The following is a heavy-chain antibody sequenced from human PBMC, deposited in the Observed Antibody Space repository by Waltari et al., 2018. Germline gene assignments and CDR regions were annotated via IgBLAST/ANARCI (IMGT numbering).Heavy chain of an antibody. CDR1: GYTFTSYY. J-gene: IGHJ6*02. V-gene: IGHV1-46*03. CDR2: INPSGGST. D-gene: IGHD1-26*01. CDR3: ARVKLQDYYYYYGMDV. Sequence: QVQLVQSGAEVKKPGALVKVSCKASGYTFTSYYMHWVRQAPGQGLEWMGIINPSGGSTSYAQKFQGRGTMTRDTSTSTVYMELSSLRSEDTAVYYCARVKLQDYYYYYGMDVWGQGTTVTVSS.